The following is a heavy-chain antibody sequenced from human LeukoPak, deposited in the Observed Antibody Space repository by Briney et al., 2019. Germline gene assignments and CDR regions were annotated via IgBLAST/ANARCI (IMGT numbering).Heavy chain of an antibody. CDR2: IYYSGST. V-gene: IGHV4-59*12. CDR3: ARSIAAAGGNWFDP. J-gene: IGHJ5*02. CDR1: GGSISSYY. Sequence: SETLSLTCTVSGGSISSYYWSWIRQPPGKGLEWIGYIYYSGSTNYNPPLKSRVTMSVDTSKNQFSRKLISVTAADTAVYYCARSIAAAGGNWFDPWGQGTLVTVSS. D-gene: IGHD6-13*01.